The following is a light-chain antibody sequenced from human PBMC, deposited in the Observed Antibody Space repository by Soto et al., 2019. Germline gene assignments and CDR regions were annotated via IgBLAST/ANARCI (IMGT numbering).Light chain of an antibody. CDR1: QSISSY. J-gene: IGKJ1*01. CDR3: QQSYSTPT. Sequence: QMTPSPSSLSASVGDSVTITCRASQSISSYLNWYQQKPGKAPKLLIYAASSLQSGVPSRFSGSGSGTDFTLTNSSLQPEDFATYYCQQSYSTPTFGQGTKVEIK. CDR2: AAS. V-gene: IGKV1-39*01.